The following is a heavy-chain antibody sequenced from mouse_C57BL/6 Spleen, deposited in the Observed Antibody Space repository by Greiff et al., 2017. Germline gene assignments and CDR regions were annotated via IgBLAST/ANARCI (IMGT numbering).Heavy chain of an antibody. CDR1: GFSLTSYG. CDR3: ARRGKPYAMDY. J-gene: IGHJ4*01. V-gene: IGHV2-2*01. CDR2: IWSGGST. D-gene: IGHD2-1*01. Sequence: QVQLKESGPGLVQPSQSLSITCTVSGFSLTSYGVHWVRQSPGKGLEWLGVIWSGGSTDYNAAFISRLSISKDNSKSQVFFKMNSLQADDTAIYYCARRGKPYAMDYWGQGSSVTVSS.